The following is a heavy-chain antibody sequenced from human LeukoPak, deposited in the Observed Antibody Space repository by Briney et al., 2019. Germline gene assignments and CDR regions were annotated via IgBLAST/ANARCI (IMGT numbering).Heavy chain of an antibody. CDR1: GFTFSSYS. CDR3: ARAYCSGGSCYRSFDY. V-gene: IGHV3-21*01. D-gene: IGHD2-15*01. Sequence: KPGGSLRLSCAASGFTFSSYSMNWVRQAPGKGLEWVSSISSSSSYIYYADSVKGRFTISRDNAKNSLYLQMNSLRAEDTAVYYCARAYCSGGSCYRSFDYWGQGTLVTVSS. CDR2: ISSSSSYI. J-gene: IGHJ4*02.